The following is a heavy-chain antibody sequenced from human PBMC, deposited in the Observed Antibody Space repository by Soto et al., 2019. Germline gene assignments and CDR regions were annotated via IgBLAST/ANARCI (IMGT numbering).Heavy chain of an antibody. CDR3: ARDLWGYCGADCYPLDV. CDR1: GASISGYH. CDR2: LYYTGGT. D-gene: IGHD2-21*02. V-gene: IGHV4-4*08. J-gene: IGHJ6*02. Sequence: PSETLSLTCTVSGASISGYHWGWIRQPPGKGLEWIGYLYYTGGTHYNPSLKSRVTMSVDTSKNQFSLKLNSVTAADTAVYYCARDLWGYCGADCYPLDVWGQGTTVT.